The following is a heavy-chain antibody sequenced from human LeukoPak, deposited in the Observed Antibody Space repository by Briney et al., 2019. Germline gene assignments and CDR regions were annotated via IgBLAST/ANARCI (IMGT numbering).Heavy chain of an antibody. D-gene: IGHD6-19*01. J-gene: IGHJ4*02. Sequence: GRSLRLSCAASGFTFSTDGMHWVRQAPGKGLEWVALIWYDGSHKYYADSVRGRFTISRDNSQNTLYLQMNSLRAEDTAVYYCARELEIAVAGTLGYWGQGTLVTVSS. CDR3: ARELEIAVAGTLGY. CDR2: IWYDGSHK. V-gene: IGHV3-33*01. CDR1: GFTFSTDG.